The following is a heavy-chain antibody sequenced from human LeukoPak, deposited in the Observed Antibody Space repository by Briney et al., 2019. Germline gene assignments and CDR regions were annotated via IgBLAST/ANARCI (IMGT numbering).Heavy chain of an antibody. CDR3: ARVRDELQLPYYFDY. J-gene: IGHJ4*02. V-gene: IGHV1-69*05. CDR1: GGTFSSYA. D-gene: IGHD5-24*01. CDR2: IIPIFGTA. Sequence: SVKVSCKASGGTFSSYAIGWVRQAPGQGLEWMGGIIPIFGTANYAQKFQGRVTITTDESTSTAYMELSSLRSEDTAVYYCARVRDELQLPYYFDYWGQGTLVTVSS.